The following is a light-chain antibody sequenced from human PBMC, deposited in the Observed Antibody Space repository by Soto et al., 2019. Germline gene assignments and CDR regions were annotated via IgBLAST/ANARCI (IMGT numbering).Light chain of an antibody. Sequence: EIVLTQSPGTLSLSPGERATLSCRASQSVSSSYLAWYQQKPGQAPRLLIYGASSRATGIPDRFSSSGCGTDFTITISRLEHEDFAVYYCQQYGSSPRTFGQGTKVEIK. CDR1: QSVSSSY. V-gene: IGKV3-20*01. J-gene: IGKJ1*01. CDR3: QQYGSSPRT. CDR2: GAS.